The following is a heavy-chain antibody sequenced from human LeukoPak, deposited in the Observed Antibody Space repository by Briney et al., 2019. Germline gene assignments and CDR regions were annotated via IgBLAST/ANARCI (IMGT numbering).Heavy chain of an antibody. Sequence: GGSLRLSCAASGFTFSSYWMSWVRQAPGKGLEWVANIKPDGSEKYYVDSVKGRFTTSRDNAKNSLYLQMNSLRAEDTAVYYCARSPNCSGGSCYIFGYFDYWGQGTLVTVSS. V-gene: IGHV3-7*03. D-gene: IGHD2-15*01. CDR1: GFTFSSYW. J-gene: IGHJ4*02. CDR3: ARSPNCSGGSCYIFGYFDY. CDR2: IKPDGSEK.